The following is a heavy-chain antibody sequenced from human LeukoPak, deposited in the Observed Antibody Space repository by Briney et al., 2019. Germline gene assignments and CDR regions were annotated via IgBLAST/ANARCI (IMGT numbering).Heavy chain of an antibody. D-gene: IGHD2-15*01. Sequence: GGSLRLSCAASGFTFSNYWMTWVRQAPGKGLEWVANIKQDGTEKYYVDSVKGRFTTSRDNAENSLYLQMNSLRAEDTAVYYCTRDTGCPGGTCYSFYDYWGQGTLVTVSS. CDR2: IKQDGTEK. CDR1: GFTFSNYW. V-gene: IGHV3-7*01. J-gene: IGHJ4*02. CDR3: TRDTGCPGGTCYSFYDY.